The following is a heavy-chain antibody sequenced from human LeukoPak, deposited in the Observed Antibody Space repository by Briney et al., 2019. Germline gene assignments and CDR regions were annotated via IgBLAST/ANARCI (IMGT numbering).Heavy chain of an antibody. D-gene: IGHD6-19*01. V-gene: IGHV4-59*08. Sequence: PSETLSLTCTVSGGSISSYYWSWIRQPPGKGLEWIGYIYYSGSTNYNPSLKSRVTISVDTSKNQFSLKLSSVTAADTAVYYCARRRAVAGGYFDSWGQGTLVTVSS. CDR2: IYYSGST. CDR3: ARRRAVAGGYFDS. CDR1: GGSISSYY. J-gene: IGHJ4*02.